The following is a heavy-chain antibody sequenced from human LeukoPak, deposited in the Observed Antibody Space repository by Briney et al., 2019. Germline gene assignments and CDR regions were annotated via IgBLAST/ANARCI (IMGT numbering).Heavy chain of an antibody. D-gene: IGHD6-19*01. CDR2: IIPIFGTA. CDR1: GGTFSSYA. V-gene: IGHV1-69*05. CDR3: ARDPKSSSGLLIDY. J-gene: IGHJ4*02. Sequence: ASVKVSCKASGGTFSSYAISWVRQAPGQGLEWMGGIIPIFGTANYAQKFQGRVTITTDESTSTAYMELSSLRSEDTAVYYCARDPKSSSGLLIDYWGQGTLVTVSS.